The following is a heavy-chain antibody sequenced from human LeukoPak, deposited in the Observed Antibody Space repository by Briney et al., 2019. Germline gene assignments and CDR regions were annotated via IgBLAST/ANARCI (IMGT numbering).Heavy chain of an antibody. Sequence: SETLSLTCTVSGGSISSYHWSWIRQPPGKGLEWIGYIYYSGSTNYNPSLKSRVTISVDTSKNQFSLKLSSVTAADTAVYYCARHLRKYSNYDYWGQGTLVTVSS. CDR2: IYYSGST. V-gene: IGHV4-59*08. D-gene: IGHD4-11*01. CDR1: GGSISSYH. CDR3: ARHLRKYSNYDY. J-gene: IGHJ4*02.